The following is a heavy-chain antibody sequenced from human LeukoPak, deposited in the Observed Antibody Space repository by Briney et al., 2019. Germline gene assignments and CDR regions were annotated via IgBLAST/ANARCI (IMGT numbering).Heavy chain of an antibody. CDR3: ARGNWEPSDY. V-gene: IGHV3-7*04. CDR2: IKQDGSEK. CDR1: GFTFSDYW. Sequence: GGSLRLSCAASGFTFSDYWMTWVRQSPGKGLEWVANIKQDGSEKNYVDSVKGRFTISRDNGKKSLYLQMNSLRAEDTAVYYCARGNWEPSDYWGQGTLVTVSS. D-gene: IGHD7-27*01. J-gene: IGHJ4*02.